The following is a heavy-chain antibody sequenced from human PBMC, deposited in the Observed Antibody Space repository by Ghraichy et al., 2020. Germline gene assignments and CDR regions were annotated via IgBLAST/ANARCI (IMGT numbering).Heavy chain of an antibody. Sequence: GGSLRLSCAASGFTFSSYWMHWVRQAPGKGLVWVSRINSDGSSTSYADSVKGRFTISRDNAKNTLYLQMNSLRAEDTAVYYCASSHHWHEAYFDYWGQGTLVTVSS. CDR3: ASSHHWHEAYFDY. J-gene: IGHJ4*02. D-gene: IGHD1-1*01. CDR2: INSDGSST. CDR1: GFTFSSYW. V-gene: IGHV3-74*01.